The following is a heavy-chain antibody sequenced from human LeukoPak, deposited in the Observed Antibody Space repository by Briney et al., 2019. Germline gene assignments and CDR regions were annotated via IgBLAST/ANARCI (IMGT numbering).Heavy chain of an antibody. J-gene: IGHJ4*02. CDR1: GFTFSSYS. Sequence: GGSLRLSCAASGFTFSSYSMNWVRQAPGKWLEWVSSISSSSSYIYYADSVKGRFTISRDNAKNSLYLQMNSLRAEDTAVYHCARESSSSRYFDYWGQGTLVTVSS. CDR3: ARESSSSRYFDY. D-gene: IGHD6-13*01. CDR2: ISSSSSYI. V-gene: IGHV3-21*01.